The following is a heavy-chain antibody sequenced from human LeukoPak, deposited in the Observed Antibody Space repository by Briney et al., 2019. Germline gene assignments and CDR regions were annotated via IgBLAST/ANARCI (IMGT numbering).Heavy chain of an antibody. V-gene: IGHV4-59*01. D-gene: IGHD2-15*01. CDR3: ARGLGYCSGGSCYPAY. CDR2: IYYSGST. J-gene: IGHJ4*02. Sequence: SETLSLTCTVSGGSISSYYWSWIRQPPGKGLEWIGYIYYSGSTNYNPSLKSRVTISVDTSKNQFSLKLSSVTAADTAVYYCARGLGYCSGGSCYPAYWGQGTLVTVSS. CDR1: GGSISSYY.